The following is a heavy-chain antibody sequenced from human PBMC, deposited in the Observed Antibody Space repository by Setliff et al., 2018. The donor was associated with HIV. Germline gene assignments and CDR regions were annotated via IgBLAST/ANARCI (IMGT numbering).Heavy chain of an antibody. Sequence: GGSLRLSCIASGFTFSSYWMSWVRQAPGKGLEWVANIKQDGSAKYYVVSVKGRFTVSRDNSKNTLFLLMSSLRVEDTAVYYCAKTCPGSGCYAFDSWGQGTMVTVSS. V-gene: IGHV3-7*05. D-gene: IGHD2-15*01. CDR2: IKQDGSAK. CDR3: AKTCPGSGCYAFDS. CDR1: GFTFSSYW. J-gene: IGHJ3*02.